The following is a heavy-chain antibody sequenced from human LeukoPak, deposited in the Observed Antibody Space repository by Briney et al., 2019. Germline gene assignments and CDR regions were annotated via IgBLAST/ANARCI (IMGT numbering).Heavy chain of an antibody. Sequence: ASETLSLTCTVSGGSISTNTYYWGWIRQPPGKGLEWIGSIHYAGSTYYNPSLKSRVTLSVDTSMNQFSLKLSSVTAADTALYYCATSGTLYPHFDYWDQGTLVTVSS. CDR2: IHYAGST. D-gene: IGHD3-10*01. CDR3: ATSGTLYPHFDY. V-gene: IGHV4-39*01. CDR1: GGSISTNTYY. J-gene: IGHJ4*02.